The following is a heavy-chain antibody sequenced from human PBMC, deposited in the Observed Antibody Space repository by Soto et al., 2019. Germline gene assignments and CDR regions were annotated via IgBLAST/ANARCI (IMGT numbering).Heavy chain of an antibody. Sequence: GGSLRLSCAASGFTFSSYSMNWVRQAPGKGLEWVSSISSSSSYIYYADSVKGRFTISRDNAKNSLYLQMNSLRAEDTAVYYCARVTMGYYGDKPTYYFDYWGQGTLVTVSS. CDR2: ISSSSSYI. D-gene: IGHD4-17*01. J-gene: IGHJ4*02. V-gene: IGHV3-21*01. CDR1: GFTFSSYS. CDR3: ARVTMGYYGDKPTYYFDY.